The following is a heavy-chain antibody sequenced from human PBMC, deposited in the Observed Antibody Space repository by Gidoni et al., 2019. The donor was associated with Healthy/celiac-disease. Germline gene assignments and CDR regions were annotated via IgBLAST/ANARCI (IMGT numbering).Heavy chain of an antibody. CDR2: RSYDGSNK. V-gene: IGHV3-30*18. CDR3: AKDYGDYYYYYYGMDV. CDR1: GFTFSSYG. D-gene: IGHD4-17*01. Sequence: QVQLVESGGGVVQPGRARRLSCAASGFTFSSYGMHWVRQAPGKGLEWVAVRSYDGSNKYYADSVKGRFTTSRDNSKNTLYLQMNSLRAEDTAVYYCAKDYGDYYYYYYGMDVWGQGTTVTVSS. J-gene: IGHJ6*02.